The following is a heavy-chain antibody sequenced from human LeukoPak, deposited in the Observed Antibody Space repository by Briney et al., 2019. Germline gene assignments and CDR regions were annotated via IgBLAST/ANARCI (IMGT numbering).Heavy chain of an antibody. CDR2: IIPIFGTA. CDR3: ARGSYGTFDY. V-gene: IGHV1-69*13. J-gene: IGHJ4*02. Sequence: AASVNVSCKASGGTFSSYAISWVRQAPGQGLEWMGGIIPIFGTANYAQKFQGRVTITADESTSTAYMELSSLRSEDTAVYYCARGSYGTFDYWGQGTLVTVSS. CDR1: GGTFSSYA. D-gene: IGHD3-16*01.